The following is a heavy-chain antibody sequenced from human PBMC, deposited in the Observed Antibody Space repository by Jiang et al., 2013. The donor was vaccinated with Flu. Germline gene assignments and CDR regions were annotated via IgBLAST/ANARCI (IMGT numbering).Heavy chain of an antibody. J-gene: IGHJ4*02. D-gene: IGHD6-19*01. V-gene: IGHV3-23*01. CDR3: AISSGGIAVRECFDY. CDR2: ISGSGGXT. Sequence: EWVSAISGSGGXTYYADSVKGRFTXSRDNSKNTLYLQMNSLRAEDTAVYYCAISSGGIAVRECFDYWGQGTLVTVSS.